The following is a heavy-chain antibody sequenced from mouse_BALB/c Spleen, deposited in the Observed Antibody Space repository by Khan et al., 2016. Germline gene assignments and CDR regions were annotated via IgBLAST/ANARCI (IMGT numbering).Heavy chain of an antibody. CDR1: GFKIKDYY. CDR3: TRRGALDY. Sequence: VQLQQSGAELVRPGALVKLSCKASGFKIKDYYIHWVKQRPEQGLEWIGWIDPENGHTINEPKLQGKASLTAETSSNSAYLQLSSLSSADTSVYYCTRRGALDYCAQGTSVTVSS. J-gene: IGHJ4*01. V-gene: IGHV14-1*02. CDR2: IDPENGHT.